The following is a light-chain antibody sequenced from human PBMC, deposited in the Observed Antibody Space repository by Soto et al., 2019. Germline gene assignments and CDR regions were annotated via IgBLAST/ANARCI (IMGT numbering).Light chain of an antibody. CDR1: QSVSSK. CDR3: QQYYDWPYT. J-gene: IGKJ2*01. V-gene: IGKV3-15*01. CDR2: GAS. Sequence: EVVLTQSPATLSVSPGERATLFCRASQSVSSKLAWFQQKPGQAPRLLIYGASARATDIPARFSGSGSGTEFTLTISSLQSEDFAVYYCQQYYDWPYTFGQGTKLEIK.